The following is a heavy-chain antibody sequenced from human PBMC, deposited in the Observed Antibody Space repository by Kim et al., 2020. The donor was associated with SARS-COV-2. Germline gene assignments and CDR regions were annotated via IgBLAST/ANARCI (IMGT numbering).Heavy chain of an antibody. V-gene: IGHV3-23*01. D-gene: IGHD2-2*01. Sequence: GGSLRLSCAASGFTFSSYAMSWVRQAPGKGLEWVSAISGSGGSTYYADSVKGRFTISRDNSKNTLYLQMNSLRAEDTAVYYCAKVVVPAVRNYYYYGMDGWGQGTTVTVSS. CDR1: GFTFSSYA. J-gene: IGHJ6*02. CDR3: AKVVVPAVRNYYYYGMDG. CDR2: ISGSGGST.